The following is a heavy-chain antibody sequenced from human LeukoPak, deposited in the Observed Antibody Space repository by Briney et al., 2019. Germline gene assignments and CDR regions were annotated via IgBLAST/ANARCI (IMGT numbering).Heavy chain of an antibody. D-gene: IGHD3-10*01. CDR2: INHSGST. J-gene: IGHJ4*02. V-gene: IGHV4-34*01. Sequence: KPSETLSLTCAVYGGSFSGYYWNWIRQPPGKGLEWIGEINHSGSTSYNPSLKSRVTISVDTSKNQFSLKLSSVTAADTAVYYCARGRENTMVRGVNYYDSRGAFDYWGQGTLVTVSS. CDR3: ARGRENTMVRGVNYYDSRGAFDY. CDR1: GGSFSGYY.